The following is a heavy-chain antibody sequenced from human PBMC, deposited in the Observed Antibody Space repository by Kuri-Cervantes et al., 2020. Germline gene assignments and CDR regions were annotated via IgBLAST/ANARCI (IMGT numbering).Heavy chain of an antibody. D-gene: IGHD4-17*01. Sequence: SVNVSFKASGGTFSSYAISWVRQAPGQGLEWMGGIIPIFGTANYAQKFQGRVTITTDESTSTAYMELSSLRSEDTAVYHCARGLYGDYYYYYYMDVWGKGTTVTVSS. J-gene: IGHJ6*03. V-gene: IGHV1-69*05. CDR1: GGTFSSYA. CDR3: ARGLYGDYYYYYYMDV. CDR2: IIPIFGTA.